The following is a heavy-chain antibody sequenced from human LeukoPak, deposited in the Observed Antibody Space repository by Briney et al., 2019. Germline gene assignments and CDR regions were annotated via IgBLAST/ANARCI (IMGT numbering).Heavy chain of an antibody. CDR2: ISGSGGST. CDR3: AKAHESSGWNYYYMDV. D-gene: IGHD6-19*01. J-gene: IGHJ6*03. CDR1: GFTFSSYA. Sequence: GGSLRLSCAASGFTFSSYAMSWVRQAPGKGLEWVSAISGSGGSTCYADSVKGRFTISRDNSKNTLYLQMNSLRAEDTAVYYCAKAHESSGWNYYYMDVWGKGTTVTVSS. V-gene: IGHV3-23*01.